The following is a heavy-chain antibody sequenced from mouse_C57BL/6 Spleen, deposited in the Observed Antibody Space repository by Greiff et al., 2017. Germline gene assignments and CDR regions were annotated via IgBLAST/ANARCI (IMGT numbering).Heavy chain of an antibody. V-gene: IGHV5-17*01. Sequence: EVKLVESGRGLVKPGGSLKLSCAASGFTFSDYGLHWVRQAPEKGLEWVAYISSGSSTIYYADTVKGRFTISRDNAKNTLFLQMTRLRSEDTAMYYCAREANGSGFAYWGQGTLVTVSA. CDR2: ISSGSSTI. CDR3: AREANGSGFAY. CDR1: GFTFSDYG. D-gene: IGHD6-1*01. J-gene: IGHJ3*01.